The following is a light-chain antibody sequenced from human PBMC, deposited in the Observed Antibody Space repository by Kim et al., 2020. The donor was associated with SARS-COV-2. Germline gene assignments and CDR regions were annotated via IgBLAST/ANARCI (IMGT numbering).Light chain of an antibody. Sequence: QLVLTQSPSASASLGASVKLTCTLSSGHSSYAIAWHQQQPEKGPRYLMKLNSDGSHSKGDWIPDRFSGSSSGAERYLTISSLQSEDEADYYCQTWGTGNVVFGGGTKL. CDR3: QTWGTGNVV. CDR1: SGHSSYA. CDR2: LNSDGSH. V-gene: IGLV4-69*01. J-gene: IGLJ2*01.